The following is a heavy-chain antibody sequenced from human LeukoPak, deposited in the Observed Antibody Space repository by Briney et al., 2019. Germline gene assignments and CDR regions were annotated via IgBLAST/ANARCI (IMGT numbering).Heavy chain of an antibody. D-gene: IGHD2-21*01. J-gene: IGHJ3*02. V-gene: IGHV4-34*01. CDR1: GGSFSGYY. CDR3: ARGSRDTDAFDI. Sequence: SETLSLTCAVYGGSFSGYYWSWIRQPPGKGLEWIGEINHSGSTNYNPSLKSRATISVDTSKNQFSLKLSSVTAADTAVYYCARGSRDTDAFDIWGQGTMVTVSS. CDR2: INHSGST.